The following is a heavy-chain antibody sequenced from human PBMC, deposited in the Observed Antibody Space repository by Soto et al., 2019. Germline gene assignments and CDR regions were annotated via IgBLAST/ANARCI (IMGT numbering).Heavy chain of an antibody. J-gene: IGHJ3*02. CDR3: AREGGSYDSGGYLIRGASDI. V-gene: IGHV4-31*03. Sequence: PSETLSLTCSVSGDSISRIDYYWTWIRQHPEKGLEWIGNIYFRGNTYYSPSLESRLTISVDTSKNQFSLKLTSVTAADTAVYYCAREGGSYDSGGYLIRGASDIWGQGTRVTVSS. CDR2: IYFRGNT. CDR1: GDSISRIDYY. D-gene: IGHD3-22*01.